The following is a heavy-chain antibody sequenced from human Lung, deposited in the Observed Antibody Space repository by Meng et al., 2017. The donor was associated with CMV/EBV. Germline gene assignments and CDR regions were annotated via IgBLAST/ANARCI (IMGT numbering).Heavy chain of an antibody. CDR2: LYDSGST. D-gene: IGHD1-1*01. CDR1: GGSISSSTSY. Sequence: QPQARAPRLLRPSEPLSLTCSGSGGSISSSTSYWAWIRQPPGKGLEWIGSLYDSGSTYYHPSLKSRVTISVDTSKTYFSLKLRSVTAADTAVYYCARDLEYWGQGTLVTVSS. J-gene: IGHJ4*02. V-gene: IGHV4-39*07. CDR3: ARDLEY.